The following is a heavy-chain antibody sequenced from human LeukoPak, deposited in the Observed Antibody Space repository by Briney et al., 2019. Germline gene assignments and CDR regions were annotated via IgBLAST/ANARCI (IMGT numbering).Heavy chain of an antibody. D-gene: IGHD5-24*01. CDR2: IYYGGST. CDR3: AKQRRDGYNYFDY. CDR1: GGSISSYY. Sequence: SETLSLTCTVSGGSISSYYWSWIRQPPGKGLEWIGYIYYGGSTSYNPSLKSRVTISVDTSKNQLSLKLSSVTAADTAVYYCAKQRRDGYNYFDYWGQGTLVTVSS. J-gene: IGHJ4*02. V-gene: IGHV4-59*08.